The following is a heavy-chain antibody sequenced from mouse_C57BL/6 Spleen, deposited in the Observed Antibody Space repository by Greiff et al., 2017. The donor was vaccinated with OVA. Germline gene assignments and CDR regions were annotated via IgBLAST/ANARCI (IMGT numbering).Heavy chain of an antibody. V-gene: IGHV1-76*01. J-gene: IGHJ2*01. CDR1: GYTFTDYY. CDR2: IYPGSGNT. Sequence: QVQLQQSGAELVRPGASVKLSCKASGYTFTDYYINWVKQRPGQGLEWIARIYPGSGNTYYNEKFKGKATLTAEKSSSTAYMQLSSLTSEDSAVYFCAREDYYGSGYDFDYWGQGTTLTVSS. D-gene: IGHD1-1*01. CDR3: AREDYYGSGYDFDY.